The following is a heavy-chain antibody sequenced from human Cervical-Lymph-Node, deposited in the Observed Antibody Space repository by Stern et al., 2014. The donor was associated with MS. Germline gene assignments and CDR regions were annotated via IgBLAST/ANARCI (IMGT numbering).Heavy chain of an antibody. J-gene: IGHJ5*02. Sequence: QVQLVQSGAEVKKPGASVKVSCKASGYTFTGHFMHWVRQAPGQGLEWMGGIKHDSGVTTYEQKFQGRVTMTRDTSVSTAYMELSSLRYDDTAVYYCARWSSPYVDYWDRYLDTWGQGTRVTVSS. V-gene: IGHV1-2*02. CDR2: IKHDSGVT. CDR1: GYTFTGHF. CDR3: ARWSSPYVDYWDRYLDT. D-gene: IGHD4-17*01.